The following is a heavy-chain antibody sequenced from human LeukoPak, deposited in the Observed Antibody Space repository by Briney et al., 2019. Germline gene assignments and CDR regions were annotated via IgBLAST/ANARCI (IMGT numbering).Heavy chain of an antibody. J-gene: IGHJ4*02. CDR3: AREAPYYFDY. Sequence: GGSLSLLCAVSGFTFSTCALLWVRRALGKGVVGVAVISYDGSNEYYADSVKGRVTISSDKSKNTLYLQMNSLKAEDTAVYYCAREAPYYFDYWGQGTLATVSS. V-gene: IGHV3-30*01. CDR2: ISYDGSNE. CDR1: GFTFSTCA.